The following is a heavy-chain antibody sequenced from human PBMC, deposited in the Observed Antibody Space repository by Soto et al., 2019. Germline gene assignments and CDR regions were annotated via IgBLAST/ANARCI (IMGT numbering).Heavy chain of an antibody. J-gene: IGHJ4*02. CDR3: ARARGYSYGPSDY. CDR2: IWYDGSNK. CDR1: GFTFSSYG. Sequence: QVQLVESGGGVVQPGRSLRLSCAASGFTFSSYGMHWVRQAPGKGLEWVAVIWYDGSNKYYADSVKGRFTISRDNSKNTLYLQMNSLRAEDTAVYYCARARGYSYGPSDYWGQGTLVTVSS. V-gene: IGHV3-33*01. D-gene: IGHD5-18*01.